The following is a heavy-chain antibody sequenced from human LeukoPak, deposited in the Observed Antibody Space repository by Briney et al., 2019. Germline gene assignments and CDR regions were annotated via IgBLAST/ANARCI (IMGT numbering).Heavy chain of an antibody. CDR1: EFTFSSYA. Sequence: PGGSRRLSCAASEFTFSSYAMHWVRQAPGKGLEWVAVISYDGSNKYYADSVKGRFTISRDNSKNTLYLQMNSLRAEDTAVYYCARDVRAYCGGDCYSYFDYWGQGTLVTVSS. CDR3: ARDVRAYCGGDCYSYFDY. V-gene: IGHV3-30-3*01. D-gene: IGHD2-21*02. CDR2: ISYDGSNK. J-gene: IGHJ4*02.